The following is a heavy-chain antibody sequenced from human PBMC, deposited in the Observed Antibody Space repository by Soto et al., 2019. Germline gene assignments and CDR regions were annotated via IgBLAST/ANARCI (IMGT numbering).Heavy chain of an antibody. CDR2: TYYRSKWYN. V-gene: IGHV6-1*01. J-gene: IGHJ5*02. Sequence: SQTLSLTCAISGDSVSSNSAAWNWIRQSPSRGLEWLGRTYYRSKWYNDYAVSVKSRITINPDTSKNQFSLQLNSVTPEDTAVYYCARALRASSSRGGWFDPWGQGTLVTVSS. CDR3: ARALRASSSRGGWFDP. D-gene: IGHD6-6*01. CDR1: GDSVSSNSAA.